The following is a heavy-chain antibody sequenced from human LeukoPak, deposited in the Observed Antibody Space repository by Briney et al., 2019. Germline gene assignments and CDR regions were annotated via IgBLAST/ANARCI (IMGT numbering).Heavy chain of an antibody. V-gene: IGHV3-30-3*01. D-gene: IGHD2-15*01. J-gene: IGHJ4*02. CDR1: GFTFSSYA. CDR3: AREPVVAANTFDY. Sequence: PGGSLRLSCAASGFTFSSYAMHWVRQTPGKGLEWVAVISYDGSNKYYADSVKGRFTISRDNSKNTLYLQMNSLRAEDTAVYYCAREPVVAANTFDYWGQGTLVTVFS. CDR2: ISYDGSNK.